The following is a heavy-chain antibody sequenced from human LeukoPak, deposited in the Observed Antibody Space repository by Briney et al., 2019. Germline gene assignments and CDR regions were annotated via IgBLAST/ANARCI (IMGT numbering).Heavy chain of an antibody. V-gene: IGHV3-21*01. Sequence: GGSLRLSCAASGFTFSSYSMNWVRQAPGKGLEWVSSISSSSNYIYYADLVKGRFTISRDNAKNSLYLQMNSLRAEDTAVYYCARDPSSGWYLKGWFDPWGQGTLVTVSS. CDR2: ISSSSNYI. J-gene: IGHJ5*02. CDR1: GFTFSSYS. D-gene: IGHD6-19*01. CDR3: ARDPSSGWYLKGWFDP.